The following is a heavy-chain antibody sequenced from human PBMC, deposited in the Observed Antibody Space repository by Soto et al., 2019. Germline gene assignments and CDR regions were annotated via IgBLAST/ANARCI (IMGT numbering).Heavy chain of an antibody. CDR2: IIPIFGTA. Sequence: ASVKVSCKASGGTFSSYAISWVRQAPGQGLEWMGGIIPIFGTANYAQKFRGRVTITADESTSTAYMELSSLRSEDTAVYYCARDPPEGDRAGWGQGTLVTVSS. V-gene: IGHV1-69*13. CDR3: ARDPPEGDRAG. D-gene: IGHD1-26*01. CDR1: GGTFSSYA. J-gene: IGHJ4*02.